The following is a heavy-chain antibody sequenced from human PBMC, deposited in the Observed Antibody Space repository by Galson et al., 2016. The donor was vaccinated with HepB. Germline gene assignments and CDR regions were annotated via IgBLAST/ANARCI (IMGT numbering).Heavy chain of an antibody. CDR3: VADHGGFDALDF. Sequence: SLRLSCAVSGFIFSDHYMDWVRQAPGKGLEWIGYIGGKTYGVTIRYAASVKGRFTISRDDSKNIAYLQMDSLNAEDTAIYYCVADHGGFDALDFWGQGTLVTVSS. V-gene: IGHV3-49*04. D-gene: IGHD4-23*01. CDR2: IGGKTYGVTI. J-gene: IGHJ4*02. CDR1: GFIFSDHY.